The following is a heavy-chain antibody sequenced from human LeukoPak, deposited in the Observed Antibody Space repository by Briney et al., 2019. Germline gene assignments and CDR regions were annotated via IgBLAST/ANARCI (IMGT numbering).Heavy chain of an antibody. CDR3: ARSGVGYFYDNTGYYPLDY. D-gene: IGHD3-22*01. Sequence: SVKVSCKASGGTFSSYAISWVRQAPRQGLEWMGRIIPIFGTANYAQKFQGRVTITADESTSTAYMELSSLRSEDTAVYYCARSGVGYFYDNTGYYPLDYWGQGTLVTVSS. CDR2: IIPIFGTA. J-gene: IGHJ4*02. V-gene: IGHV1-69*01. CDR1: GGTFSSYA.